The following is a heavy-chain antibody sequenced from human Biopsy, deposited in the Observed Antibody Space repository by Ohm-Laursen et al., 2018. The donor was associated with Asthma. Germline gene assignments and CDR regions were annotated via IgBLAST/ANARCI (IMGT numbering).Heavy chain of an antibody. CDR1: GYPFTDYY. J-gene: IGHJ2*01. CDR3: ARIKIRIGAGTDRYFDL. CDR2: IDPNSGGT. D-gene: IGHD3-16*01. Sequence: SVKVSCKASGYPFTDYYVHWVRQAPGQGLEWTGRIDPNSGGTNYAQKFLGRVTMTRDTSVNTAFMVLSRLRSDDTAVYYCARIKIRIGAGTDRYFDLWGRGTLVTVSS. V-gene: IGHV1-2*06.